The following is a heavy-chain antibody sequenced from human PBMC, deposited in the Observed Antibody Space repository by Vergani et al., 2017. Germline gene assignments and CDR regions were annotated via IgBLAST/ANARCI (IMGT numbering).Heavy chain of an antibody. D-gene: IGHD3-9*01. CDR3: ARXESFILRYFHWAL. V-gene: IGHV4-39*01. Sequence: QLHLQESGPGLVKPSETLYLTCTVSGGSITCSSYYWGWIRQPPGKGLEWIGNIYHSGGAYYNPSLKGRVTISVDTSKNQFSLEVTSVTAADTAIYFCARXESFILRYFHWALWGQGTLVTVSS. CDR1: GGSITCSSYY. CDR2: IYHSGGA. J-gene: IGHJ4*02.